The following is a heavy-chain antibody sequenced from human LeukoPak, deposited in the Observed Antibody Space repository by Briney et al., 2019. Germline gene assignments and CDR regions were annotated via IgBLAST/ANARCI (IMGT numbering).Heavy chain of an antibody. V-gene: IGHV4-39*01. CDR3: ARRPLHSSGWYEAGSWFDP. Sequence: PSETLSLTCTVPGGSISSSSYYWDWIREPPGKGLEWIGSIYYNGSTYYNPSLKSRVTISVDTSKNQISLKLASVTAADTAVYYCARRPLHSSGWYEAGSWFDPWGQGTPVSVSS. D-gene: IGHD6-19*01. CDR2: IYYNGST. CDR1: GGSISSSSYY. J-gene: IGHJ5*02.